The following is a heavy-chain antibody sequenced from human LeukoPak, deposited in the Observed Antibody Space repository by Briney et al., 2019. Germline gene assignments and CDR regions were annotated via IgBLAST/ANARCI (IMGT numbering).Heavy chain of an antibody. CDR1: GGSISSGSYY. Sequence: SETLSLTCTVSGGSISSGSYYWSWIRQPAGKGLEWIGRIYTSGSTNYNPSLKSRVTISVDPSKNQFSLKLSSVTAADTAVYYCARSLGTMIVVVTHNWCDPWGQGTLVTVSS. V-gene: IGHV4-61*02. J-gene: IGHJ5*02. D-gene: IGHD3-22*01. CDR3: ARSLGTMIVVVTHNWCDP. CDR2: IYTSGST.